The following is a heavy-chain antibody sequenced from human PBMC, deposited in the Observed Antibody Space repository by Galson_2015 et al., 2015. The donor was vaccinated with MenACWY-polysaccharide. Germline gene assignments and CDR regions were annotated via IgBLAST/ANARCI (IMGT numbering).Heavy chain of an antibody. V-gene: IGHV5-51*01. J-gene: IGHJ4*02. CDR3: ATSPGGGIDGYNYGTHFDY. CDR2: IYAGDSDT. Sequence: QSGAEVKKPGESLKISCEGSGYRFTSYWIGWVRQMPGKGLEWMGVIYAGDSDTRYSPSFEARVTISVDKSIDTAYLQWSSLKASDTAMYYCATSPGGGIDGYNYGTHFDYWGQGTLVTVSS. CDR1: GYRFTSYW. D-gene: IGHD5-24*01.